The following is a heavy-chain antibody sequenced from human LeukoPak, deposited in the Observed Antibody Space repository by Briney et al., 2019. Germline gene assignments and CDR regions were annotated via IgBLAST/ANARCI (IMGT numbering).Heavy chain of an antibody. J-gene: IGHJ4*02. CDR1: GFTFSSYS. CDR2: ISSSSTI. D-gene: IGHD6-13*01. Sequence: GGSLRLSCAASGFTFSSYSMNWVRQAPGKGLEWVSYISSSSTIYYADSVKGRFTISRDNAKNSLYLQMNSLRTEDTALYFCAKDRTMAADGTYFDYWGQGTLVTVSS. V-gene: IGHV3-48*01. CDR3: AKDRTMAADGTYFDY.